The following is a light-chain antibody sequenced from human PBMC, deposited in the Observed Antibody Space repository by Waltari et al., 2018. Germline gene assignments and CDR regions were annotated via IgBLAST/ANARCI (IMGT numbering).Light chain of an antibody. Sequence: SYELTQPPSVSVSPGQTARITCSGDALPKQYAYWYQQKPGQAPVLVIYKDSERPSGIPERFSGSSSGKTVTLTISGVQAEDEADYYCQSADSSGWVFGGGTKLTVL. V-gene: IGLV3-25*03. CDR1: ALPKQY. J-gene: IGLJ3*02. CDR2: KDS. CDR3: QSADSSGWV.